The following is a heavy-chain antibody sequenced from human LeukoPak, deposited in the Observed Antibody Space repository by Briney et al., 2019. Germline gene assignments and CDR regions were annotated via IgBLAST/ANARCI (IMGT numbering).Heavy chain of an antibody. J-gene: IGHJ2*01. Sequence: SGTLSLTCTVSGGSISSYYWSWIRQPPGKGLEWIGYIYYSGSTNYNPSLKSRVTISVDTSKNQFSLKLSSVTAADTAVYYCARVMGKRWNWYFDLWGRGTLVTVSS. D-gene: IGHD1-1*01. CDR3: ARVMGKRWNWYFDL. CDR2: IYYSGST. V-gene: IGHV4-59*01. CDR1: GGSISSYY.